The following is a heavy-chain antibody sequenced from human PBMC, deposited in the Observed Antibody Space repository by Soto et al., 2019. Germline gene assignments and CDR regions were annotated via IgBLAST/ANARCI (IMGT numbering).Heavy chain of an antibody. D-gene: IGHD3-22*01. J-gene: IGHJ6*02. V-gene: IGHV1-18*01. Sequence: EASVTVSCQPSGFTFTSYGISWVRQAPGQGLEWMGWISAYNGNTNYAQKLQGRVTMTTDTSTSTAYMELRSLRSDDTAVYYCARAKMIVVVITTRVYGVDVWGQGTTVTVSS. CDR3: ARAKMIVVVITTRVYGVDV. CDR1: GFTFTSYG. CDR2: ISAYNGNT.